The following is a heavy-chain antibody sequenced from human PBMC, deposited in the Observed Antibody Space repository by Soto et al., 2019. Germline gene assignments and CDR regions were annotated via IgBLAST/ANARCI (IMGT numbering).Heavy chain of an antibody. CDR3: ARDSRTRFRSGSYY. J-gene: IGHJ4*02. CDR1: GYTFTSYY. V-gene: IGHV1-46*03. Sequence: ASVKVSCKASGYTFTSYYMHWVRQAPGQGLEWMGIINPIGGSTSYAQKFQGRVTMTRDTPTSTVYMELSSLRSEVTAVYFCARDSRTRFRSGSYYWGQGTLVTVSS. CDR2: INPIGGST. D-gene: IGHD3-3*01.